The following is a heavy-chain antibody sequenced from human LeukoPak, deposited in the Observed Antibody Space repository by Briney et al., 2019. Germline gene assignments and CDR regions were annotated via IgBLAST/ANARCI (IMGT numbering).Heavy chain of an antibody. CDR2: ISYDANIGSNK. V-gene: IGHV3-30-3*01. J-gene: IGHJ4*02. CDR3: ARDGGYDFWSGYYQDY. D-gene: IGHD3-3*01. CDR1: GLTFSRYA. Sequence: GGSLRLACATSGLTFSRYAMHWVRQAPGKGLEWVALISYDANIGSNKYYADSVKGRFTISRDNSKNTLYLQMNSLRAEDTAVYYCARDGGYDFWSGYYQDYWGQGTLVTVSS.